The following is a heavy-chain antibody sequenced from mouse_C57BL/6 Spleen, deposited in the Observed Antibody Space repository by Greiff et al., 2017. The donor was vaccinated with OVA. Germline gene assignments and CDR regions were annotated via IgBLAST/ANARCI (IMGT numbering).Heavy chain of an antibody. Sequence: VQLQQSGAELVRPGTSVKVSCKASGYAFTNYLIEWVKQRPGQGLEWIGVINPGSGGTNYNEKFKGKATLTADKSSSTAYMQLSSLTSEDSAVYFCARNEGYFDYGGQGTTLTVSS. J-gene: IGHJ2*01. CDR2: INPGSGGT. CDR1: GYAFTNYL. V-gene: IGHV1-54*01. CDR3: ARNEGYFDY.